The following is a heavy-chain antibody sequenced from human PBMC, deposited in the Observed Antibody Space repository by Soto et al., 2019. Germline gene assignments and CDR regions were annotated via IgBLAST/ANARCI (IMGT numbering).Heavy chain of an antibody. CDR1: GFTFSSYS. Sequence: EVQLVESGGGLVQPGGSLRLSCAASGFTFSSYSMNWVRQAPGKGLEWVSYISSSSSNIYYADSVKGRFTISRDNAKNSLYLHMNSLRDEDTAVYYCAMPEYSSSSYGMDVWGQGTTVTVSS. CDR3: AMPEYSSSSYGMDV. D-gene: IGHD6-6*01. J-gene: IGHJ6*02. CDR2: ISSSSSNI. V-gene: IGHV3-48*02.